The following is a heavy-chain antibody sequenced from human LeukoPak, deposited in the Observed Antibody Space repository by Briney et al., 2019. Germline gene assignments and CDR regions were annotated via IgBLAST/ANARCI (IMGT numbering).Heavy chain of an antibody. V-gene: IGHV3-33*06. CDR1: RFTFNSYG. CDR3: AKDYREDDYVWGSYRQGGAFDI. D-gene: IGHD3-16*02. CDR2: IWYDGSNK. J-gene: IGHJ3*02. Sequence: GGSVRLSCAASRFTFNSYGMHGLPHAPGKGLEWVQVIWYDGSNKYYVDSVKGRFTISRDNSKNTLYLQMNSLRAEDTAVDYCAKDYREDDYVWGSYRQGGAFDIWGQGTMVTVSS.